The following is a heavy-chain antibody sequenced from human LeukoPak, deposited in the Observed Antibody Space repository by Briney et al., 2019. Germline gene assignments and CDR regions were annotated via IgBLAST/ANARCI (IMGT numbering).Heavy chain of an antibody. J-gene: IGHJ4*02. CDR2: ISGSTGST. V-gene: IGHV3-23*01. D-gene: IGHD2-15*01. CDR3: APRVVGSAPFDY. Sequence: GGSLRLSCAASGFTFSTYAMSWVRQAPGKGLEWVSAISGSTGSTYYADSVKGRFTISRDNSKNTLYLQMNNLRAEDTAVYYCAPRVVGSAPFDYWGQGTLVTVSS. CDR1: GFTFSTYA.